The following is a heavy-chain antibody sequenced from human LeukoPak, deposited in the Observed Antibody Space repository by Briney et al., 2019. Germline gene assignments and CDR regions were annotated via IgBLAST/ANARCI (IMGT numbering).Heavy chain of an antibody. CDR1: GFTFSSYA. CDR2: ISYDGSNK. Sequence: GRSLRLSCAASGFTFSSYAMHWVRQAPGKGLEWVAVISYDGSNKYYADSVKGRFTISRDNSKNTLYLQMNSLRAEDTAVYYYARDYDFWSGYPYFDYWGQGTLVTVSS. D-gene: IGHD3-3*01. J-gene: IGHJ4*02. CDR3: ARDYDFWSGYPYFDY. V-gene: IGHV3-30-3*01.